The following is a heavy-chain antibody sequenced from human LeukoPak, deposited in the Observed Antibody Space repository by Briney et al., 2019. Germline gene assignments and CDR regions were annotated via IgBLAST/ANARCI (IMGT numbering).Heavy chain of an antibody. D-gene: IGHD2-2*02. Sequence: SETLSLTCAVSGYSISSGYYWGWIRQPPGKGLEWIGSIYRSGSTYYNPSLKSRVTISVDTSKNQSSLKLSSVTAAATAVYYCARPLYCGGTSCYRDCWGQGTLVTVSS. CDR1: GYSISSGYY. CDR2: IYRSGST. CDR3: ARPLYCGGTSCYRDC. J-gene: IGHJ4*02. V-gene: IGHV4-38-2*01.